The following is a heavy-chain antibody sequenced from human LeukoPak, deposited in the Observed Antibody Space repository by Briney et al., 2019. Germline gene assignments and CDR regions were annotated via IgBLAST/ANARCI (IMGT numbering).Heavy chain of an antibody. Sequence: SETLSLTCSVSGSSISSGYYWGWIRQPPGKGLEWIGNIHQSGNTYFNPSLRSRVTVSVDTSKNQFSLKLSSVTAADTAVYYCARDSWPEVVRFDFWGQGTLVTVSS. CDR3: ARDSWPEVVRFDF. CDR1: GSSISSGYY. V-gene: IGHV4-38-2*02. D-gene: IGHD1-14*01. J-gene: IGHJ4*02. CDR2: IHQSGNT.